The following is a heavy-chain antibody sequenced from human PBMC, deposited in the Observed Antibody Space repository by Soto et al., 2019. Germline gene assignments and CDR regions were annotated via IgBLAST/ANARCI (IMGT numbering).Heavy chain of an antibody. CDR2: ITDTGDST. Sequence: EVQLLESGGGLVQPGGSLRLSCAASGFTFSSYAMTWVRQAPGKGLEWVSAITDTGDSTYFADSVKGRFTISRDNSKNTLYLQMNSLRVEDMAVYYCAKVSCSGGSCYVGNRHCHALGVWGQGTTVTVSS. CDR1: GFTFSSYA. D-gene: IGHD2-15*01. V-gene: IGHV3-23*01. CDR3: AKVSCSGGSCYVGNRHCHALGV. J-gene: IGHJ6*02.